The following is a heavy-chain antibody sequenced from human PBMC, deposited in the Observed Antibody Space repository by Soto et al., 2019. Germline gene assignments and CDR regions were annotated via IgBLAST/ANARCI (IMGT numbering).Heavy chain of an antibody. V-gene: IGHV3-11*01. CDR3: ARGRSLYDYFYYMDV. J-gene: IGHJ6*03. Sequence: PGWSLRLSCAASGFTFSDYYMSWIRQTPGKGLECVSYIDYSGSTIYYADSVKGRFTISRDNAKNSLYLQMNSLRAADTAVYYCARGRSLYDYFYYMDVWGKGTTVTVSS. CDR1: GFTFSDYY. CDR2: IDYSGSTI.